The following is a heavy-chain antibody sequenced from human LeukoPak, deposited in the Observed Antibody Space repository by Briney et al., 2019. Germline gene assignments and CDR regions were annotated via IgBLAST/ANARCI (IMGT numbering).Heavy chain of an antibody. CDR1: GGSISGYH. Sequence: PSETLSLTCTVSGGSISGYHWSWIRQPPGKGLEWIGYFYYSGSTNYKPSLKSRVTISVDTSKNQLSLKLSSVTAADTAVYYCARGGDSGSGSYYLGGGYWGQGTLVTVSS. V-gene: IGHV4-59*01. D-gene: IGHD3-10*01. J-gene: IGHJ4*02. CDR3: ARGGDSGSGSYYLGGGY. CDR2: FYYSGST.